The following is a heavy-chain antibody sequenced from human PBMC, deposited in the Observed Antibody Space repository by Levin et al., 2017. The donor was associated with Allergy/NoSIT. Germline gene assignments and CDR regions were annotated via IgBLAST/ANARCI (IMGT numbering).Heavy chain of an antibody. CDR2: INSDGSST. CDR1: GFTFSSYW. D-gene: IGHD3-10*01. J-gene: IGHJ4*02. V-gene: IGHV3-74*01. Sequence: ETLSLTCAASGFTFSSYWMHWVRQAPGKGLVWVSRINSDGSSTSYADSVKGRFTISRDNAKNTLYLQMNSLRAEDTAVYYCALLSGYWGQGTLVTVSS. CDR3: ALLSGY.